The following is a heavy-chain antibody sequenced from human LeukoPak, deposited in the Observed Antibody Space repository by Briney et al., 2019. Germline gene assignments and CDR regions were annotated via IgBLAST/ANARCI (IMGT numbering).Heavy chain of an antibody. J-gene: IGHJ6*02. CDR2: ISYDGSNK. Sequence: TGGSLRLSCAASGFTLSSYGMHWVRQAPGKGLEWVAVISYDGSNKYYADSVKGRFTISRDNSKNTLYLQMNSLRAEDTAVYYCAKDQQDSSGYYYEDYYYYGMDVWGQGTTVTVSS. CDR3: AKDQQDSSGYYYEDYYYYGMDV. D-gene: IGHD3-22*01. CDR1: GFTLSSYG. V-gene: IGHV3-30*18.